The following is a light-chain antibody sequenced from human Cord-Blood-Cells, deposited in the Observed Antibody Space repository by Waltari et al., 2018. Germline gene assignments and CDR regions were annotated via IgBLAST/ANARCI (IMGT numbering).Light chain of an antibody. Sequence: DIQMTQSPSSLSASEGDRVTITCRASHGISNYLAWYQQKPGKVPKLLIYAASTLQSGVPARFSGSGSGTDFTLTISSLQSEDVATYYCQKYNSSPQTFGPGTKVDIK. V-gene: IGKV1-27*01. CDR3: QKYNSSPQT. J-gene: IGKJ3*01. CDR1: HGISNY. CDR2: AAS.